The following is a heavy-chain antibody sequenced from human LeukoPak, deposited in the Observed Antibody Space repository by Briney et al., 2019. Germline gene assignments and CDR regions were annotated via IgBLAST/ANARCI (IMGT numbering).Heavy chain of an antibody. D-gene: IGHD1-26*01. V-gene: IGHV1-18*01. Sequence: ASVKVSCKASGYTFTSYGISWVRQAPGQGLEWMGWISAYNGSTNYAQKLQGRVTMTTDTSTSTAYMELRSLRSDDTAVYYCARGGEIVGATTWSDYWGQGTLVTVSS. CDR2: ISAYNGST. J-gene: IGHJ4*02. CDR1: GYTFTSYG. CDR3: ARGGEIVGATTWSDY.